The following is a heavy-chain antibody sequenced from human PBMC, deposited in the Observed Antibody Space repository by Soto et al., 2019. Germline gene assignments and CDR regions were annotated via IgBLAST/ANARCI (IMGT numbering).Heavy chain of an antibody. CDR1: GFTFSSYS. Sequence: EVQLVESGGGLVQPGGSLRLSCAASGFTFSSYSMNWVRQAPGKGLEWVSYISSSSSTIYYADSVKGGFTISRDNAKNSLYLQMNSLRAEDTAVYYCARGRAAILGLNLYFDYWGQGTLVTVSS. CDR2: ISSSSSTI. V-gene: IGHV3-48*01. J-gene: IGHJ4*02. CDR3: ARGRAAILGLNLYFDY. D-gene: IGHD2-2*01.